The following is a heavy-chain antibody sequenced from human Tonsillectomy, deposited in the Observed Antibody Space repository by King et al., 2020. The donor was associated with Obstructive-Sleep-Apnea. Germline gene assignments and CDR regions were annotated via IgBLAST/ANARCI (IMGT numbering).Heavy chain of an antibody. Sequence: QLVQSGGGLVQPGGSLRLSCSVSGFALIDYPMHWVRQAPGKGLEHVSATSSGGYTYYADSVKGRFIVSRDTSKNTLFLQMSSLRTGDTAVYYCVPTSSGPTVTDHWGQGTLVTVSS. CDR2: TSSGGYT. V-gene: IGHV3-64D*09. J-gene: IGHJ5*02. D-gene: IGHD4-17*01. CDR1: GFALIDYP. CDR3: VPTSSGPTVTDH.